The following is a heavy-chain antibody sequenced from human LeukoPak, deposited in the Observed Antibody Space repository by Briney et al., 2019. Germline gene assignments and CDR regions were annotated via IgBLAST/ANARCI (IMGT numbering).Heavy chain of an antibody. CDR1: GFTFSESW. CDR3: AKGKRYPDY. CDR2: LNLDGSDK. D-gene: IGHD1-1*01. J-gene: IGHJ4*02. V-gene: IGHV3-7*03. Sequence: GGSLRLSCVASGFTFSESWMSWVRQAPGKGLGWVASLNLDGSDKYYVDSVKGRFTISRDNAKNSLYLQMDSLRVEDTAVYYCAKGKRYPDYWGQGTLVTVSS.